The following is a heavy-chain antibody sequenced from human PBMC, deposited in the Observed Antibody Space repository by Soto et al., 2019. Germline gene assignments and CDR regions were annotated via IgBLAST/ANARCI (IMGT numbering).Heavy chain of an antibody. Sequence: SETLSLTCAVYGGSFSGYYWSWIRQPPGRGLEWIGEINHSGNTNYNPSLKSRVIISIDTSKNQFSLKVGSVTAADTAVYYCASSSLYGMDVWGQGTTVTVSS. J-gene: IGHJ6*02. CDR3: ASSSLYGMDV. CDR2: INHSGNT. CDR1: GGSFSGYY. V-gene: IGHV4-34*01.